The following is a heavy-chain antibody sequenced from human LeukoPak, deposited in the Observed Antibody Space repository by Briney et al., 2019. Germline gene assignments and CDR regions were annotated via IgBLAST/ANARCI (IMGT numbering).Heavy chain of an antibody. CDR1: GATFSSYT. D-gene: IGHD3-3*01. CDR2: IIPILGIA. V-gene: IGHV1-69*04. Sequence: SVKVSCKASGATFSSYTISWVRQAPGQRLEWMGRIIPILGIANYAQKFQGRVTTTADKSTSTAYMELSSLRSEDTAVYYCARDNPRDFWSNFDYWGQGTLVTVSS. J-gene: IGHJ4*02. CDR3: ARDNPRDFWSNFDY.